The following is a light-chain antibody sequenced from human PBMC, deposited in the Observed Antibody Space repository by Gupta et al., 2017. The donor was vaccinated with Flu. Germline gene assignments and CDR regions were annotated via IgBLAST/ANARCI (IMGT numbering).Light chain of an antibody. CDR3: QTADSSGTVL. V-gene: IGLV3-25*03. CDR2: QDD. Sequence: SYELTQPPSLSVSPGQTAKITCSGEALARQNGYWYRQKPGQAPVLVISQDDARPSGIPDRLSGSRSGTTATLTVTGVQAEDEADYYCQTADSSGTVLFGGGTRLTVL. CDR1: ALARQN. J-gene: IGLJ2*01.